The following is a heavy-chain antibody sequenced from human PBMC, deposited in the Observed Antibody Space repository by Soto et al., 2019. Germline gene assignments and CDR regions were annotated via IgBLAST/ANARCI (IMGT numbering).Heavy chain of an antibody. J-gene: IGHJ4*02. Sequence: GGSLRLSCAASGFTFSSYAISWGRQAPGKGLEWVSASGGSGGSTYYADSVKYRFTISRDNSKNTLYLQRNTLRAADAAVYYFAKDILSVVVPAGLFDYWGQGTLVTVSS. CDR3: AKDILSVVVPAGLFDY. V-gene: IGHV3-23*01. CDR1: GFTFSSYA. D-gene: IGHD2-2*01. CDR2: SGGSGGST.